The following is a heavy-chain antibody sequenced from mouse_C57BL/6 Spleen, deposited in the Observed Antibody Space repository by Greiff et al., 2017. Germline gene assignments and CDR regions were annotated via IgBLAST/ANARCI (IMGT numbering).Heavy chain of an antibody. CDR2: INPGSGGT. CDR1: GYAFTNYL. CDR3: ARSWAY. Sequence: VQLQESGAELVRPGTSVKVSCKASGYAFTNYLIEWVKQRPGQGLEWIGVINPGSGGTNYNEKFKGKATLTADKSSSTAYMQRSSLTSEDSAVYFCARSWAYWGQGTLVTVSA. J-gene: IGHJ3*01. V-gene: IGHV1-54*01.